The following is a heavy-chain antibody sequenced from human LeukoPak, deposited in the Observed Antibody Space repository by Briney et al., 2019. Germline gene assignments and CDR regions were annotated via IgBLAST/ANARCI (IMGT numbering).Heavy chain of an antibody. CDR2: ISSSSNYM. D-gene: IGHD6-13*01. Sequence: PGGSLRLSCAASGFTFSRNAMNWVRQAPGKGLEWVSFISSSSNYMSYADSVKGRFTIPRDNAKNSLYLQMNSLRAEDTAVYYCARPLDSSNNYFDYWGQGTLVTVSA. J-gene: IGHJ4*02. V-gene: IGHV3-21*01. CDR3: ARPLDSSNNYFDY. CDR1: GFTFSRNA.